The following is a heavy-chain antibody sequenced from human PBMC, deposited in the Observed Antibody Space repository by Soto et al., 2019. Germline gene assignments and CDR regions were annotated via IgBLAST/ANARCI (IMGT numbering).Heavy chain of an antibody. V-gene: IGHV4-30-2*01. CDR3: ASQRYSSGYPYYYYGMDV. CDR2: IYHSGST. D-gene: IGHD3-22*01. CDR1: GGSISSGGYS. J-gene: IGHJ6*02. Sequence: SETLSLTCAVSGGSISSGGYSWSWIRQPPGKGLEWIGYIYHSGSTYYNPSLKSRVTISVDRSKNQFSLKLSSVTAADTAVYYCASQRYSSGYPYYYYGMDVWGQGTTVTVSS.